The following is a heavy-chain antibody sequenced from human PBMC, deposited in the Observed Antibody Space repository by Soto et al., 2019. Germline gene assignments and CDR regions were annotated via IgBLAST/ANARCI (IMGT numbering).Heavy chain of an antibody. Sequence: EVQLVESGGGLVQPGGSLRLSCLASGFSFSVYGMNWVRQAPGKGLEWVSYIGGDSVDSIINYADSVKGRFTISRDNALHSVYLQMSNLKDEDTAVYFCARDVSSQERHCSGSSCHSPFYFDSWGHGILVTVSS. CDR1: GFSFSVYG. CDR3: ARDVSSQERHCSGSSCHSPFYFDS. D-gene: IGHD2-15*01. V-gene: IGHV3-48*02. J-gene: IGHJ4*01. CDR2: IGGDSVDSII.